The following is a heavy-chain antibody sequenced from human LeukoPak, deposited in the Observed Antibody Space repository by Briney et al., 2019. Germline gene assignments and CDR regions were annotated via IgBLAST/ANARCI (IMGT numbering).Heavy chain of an antibody. V-gene: IGHV3-30-3*01. D-gene: IGHD3-3*01. CDR3: ARESSNFGVVIIPFDY. Sequence: PGRSLRLSCAASGFTFSSYAMHWVRQAPGKGLEWVAVISYDGSNKYYADSVKGRFTISRDNSKNTLYLQMNSLRAEDTAVYYCARESSNFGVVIIPFDYWGQGTLVTVSS. CDR2: ISYDGSNK. J-gene: IGHJ4*02. CDR1: GFTFSSYA.